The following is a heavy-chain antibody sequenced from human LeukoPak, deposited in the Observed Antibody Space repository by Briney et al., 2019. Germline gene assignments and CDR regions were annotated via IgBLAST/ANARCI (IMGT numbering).Heavy chain of an antibody. Sequence: VGSLRLSCAASGFTFDDYTMHWVRQAPGKGLEWVSLISWDGGSTYYADSVKGRFTISRDNSKNSLYLQMNSLRADDTAVYYCAKPLFWLLPYDDWGQGTLVTVSS. D-gene: IGHD4-23*01. V-gene: IGHV3-43*01. J-gene: IGHJ4*02. CDR1: GFTFDDYT. CDR2: ISWDGGST. CDR3: AKPLFWLLPYDD.